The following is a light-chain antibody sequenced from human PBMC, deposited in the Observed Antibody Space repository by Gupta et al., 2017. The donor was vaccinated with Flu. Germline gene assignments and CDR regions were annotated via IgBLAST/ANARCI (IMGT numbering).Light chain of an antibody. J-gene: IGKJ4*01. V-gene: IGKV1-39*01. CDR1: QSVSSY. CDR3: QQSYITPLT. Sequence: DIQMTQSPSSLPASVGDRVTITCRASQSVSSYLNWYQQKPGQAPKLLIYAVSRLQSGVPSRFSGSGSGTDFTLTITRLQPEDFATYYCQQSYITPLTFGGGTKVEIK. CDR2: AVS.